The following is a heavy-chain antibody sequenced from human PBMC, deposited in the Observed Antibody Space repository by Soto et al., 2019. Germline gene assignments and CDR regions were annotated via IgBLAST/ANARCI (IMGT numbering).Heavy chain of an antibody. J-gene: IGHJ4*02. CDR1: GFSLNTSGVG. CDR2: IYWDDDK. V-gene: IGHV2-5*02. CDR3: AHSGLVGGRLEFDY. D-gene: IGHD3-10*01. Sequence: QVTLKESGPTLLRPTQTLTLTCTFSGFSLNTSGVGVGWIRQPPGRALEWLALIYWDDDKRYSPSLKNRLTISKDTPKTWVVLTMAHMDPVDTATYFCAHSGLVGGRLEFDYWCQGALVTVST.